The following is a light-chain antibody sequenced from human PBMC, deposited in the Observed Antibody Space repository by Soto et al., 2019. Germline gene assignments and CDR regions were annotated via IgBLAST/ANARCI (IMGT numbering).Light chain of an antibody. CDR2: GAF. V-gene: IGKV3-15*01. J-gene: IGKJ2*02. CDR1: QNIGTN. Sequence: EIVPTQSPATLSVSPGERATLSCRTSQNIGTNLAWYQQKPGQAPRLLIYGAFIRAPGFPVRFRGTGSGSEFTLTISSLQSEDGAVYYCQQSDKWPCTFGQGTNLEMK. CDR3: QQSDKWPCT.